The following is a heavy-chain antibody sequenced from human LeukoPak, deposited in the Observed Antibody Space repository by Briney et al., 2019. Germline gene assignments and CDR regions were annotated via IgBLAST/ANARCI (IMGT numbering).Heavy chain of an antibody. CDR1: GGSFSGYY. D-gene: IGHD6-19*01. CDR2: INHSGST. J-gene: IGHJ4*02. CDR3: ARHGHSQAVLDY. Sequence: SETLSLTCAVYGGSFSGYYWSWIRQPPGKGLEWIGEINHSGSTNYNPSLKSRVTISVDTSKNQFSLKLSSVTAADTAVYYCARHGHSQAVLDYWGQGTLVTVSS. V-gene: IGHV4-34*01.